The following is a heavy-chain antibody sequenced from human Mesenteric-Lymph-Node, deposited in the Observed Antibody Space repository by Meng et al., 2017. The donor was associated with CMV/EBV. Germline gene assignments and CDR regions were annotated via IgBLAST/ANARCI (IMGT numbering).Heavy chain of an antibody. D-gene: IGHD3-10*01. V-gene: IGHV3-30*02. Sequence: GESLKISCAASGFTFSSYGMHWVRQAPGKGPEWVAFIRYDGSNKYYADPVKGRFTISSDNSKNTLYLQMNSLRAEDTAVYYCAKDYYYVSGSPYYYYGMDVWGQGTTVTVSS. J-gene: IGHJ6*02. CDR3: AKDYYYVSGSPYYYYGMDV. CDR2: IRYDGSNK. CDR1: GFTFSSYG.